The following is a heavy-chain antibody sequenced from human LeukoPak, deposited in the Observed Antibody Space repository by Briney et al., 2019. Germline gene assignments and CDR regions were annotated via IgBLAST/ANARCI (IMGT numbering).Heavy chain of an antibody. V-gene: IGHV3-23*01. J-gene: IGHJ3*02. CDR1: GFSFSNYA. CDR2: ISASGGTT. Sequence: GGSLRLSCAASGFSFSNYAMTWVRQAPGKGLDWVSGISASGGTTYYADSVKGRFTISRDNSKNTLYLQMNSLRAEDAAVYYCAKRPRDTSGYYLGAFDIWGQGTMVTASS. CDR3: AKRPRDTSGYYLGAFDI. D-gene: IGHD3-22*01.